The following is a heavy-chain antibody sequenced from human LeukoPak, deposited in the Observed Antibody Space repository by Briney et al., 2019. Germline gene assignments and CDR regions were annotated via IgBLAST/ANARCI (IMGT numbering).Heavy chain of an antibody. CDR2: IKKDGSEK. CDR3: AREVAGCSSTSCYTLEDY. J-gene: IGHJ4*02. CDR1: GFTFSSYW. D-gene: IGHD2-2*02. Sequence: PGGSLRLSCAASGFTFSSYWMSWVRQAPGKGLEWVANIKKDGSEKYYVDSVKGRFTISRDNAKNSLYLQMNSLRAEDTAVYYCAREVAGCSSTSCYTLEDYWGQGTLVTVSS. V-gene: IGHV3-7*01.